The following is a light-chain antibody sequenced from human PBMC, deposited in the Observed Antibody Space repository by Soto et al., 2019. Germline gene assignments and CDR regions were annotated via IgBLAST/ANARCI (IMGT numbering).Light chain of an antibody. V-gene: IGKV3-20*01. CDR1: QRVSSSD. CDR2: GAS. J-gene: IGKJ1*01. CDR3: QRHGAT. Sequence: EIVLTQSPGTLSLSPRERATLSCRASQRVSSSDLAWYQQKPGQAPRLLIYGASSRATGIPDRFSGSGSGTDFTLTISGLEPEDSAAYYCQRHGATFGQGTKVEIK.